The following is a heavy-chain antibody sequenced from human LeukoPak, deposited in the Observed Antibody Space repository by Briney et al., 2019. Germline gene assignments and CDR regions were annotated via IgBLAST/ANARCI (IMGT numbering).Heavy chain of an antibody. J-gene: IGHJ6*02. D-gene: IGHD4-17*01. Sequence: GRSLRLSRAASGFTFSIYAMHWVREAPGKGLEWVAVISYDGSNKYYADSVKGRFTISRDNSKNTQYLQMNRLRAEDTAVYYCARVSTVTTFYYYYGMDVWGQGTTVTVSS. CDR3: ARVSTVTTFYYYYGMDV. CDR2: ISYDGSNK. V-gene: IGHV3-30-3*01. CDR1: GFTFSIYA.